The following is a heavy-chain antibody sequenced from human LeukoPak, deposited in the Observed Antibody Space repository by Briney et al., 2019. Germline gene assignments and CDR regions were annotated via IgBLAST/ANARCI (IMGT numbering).Heavy chain of an antibody. CDR3: ARVFSSGWTVDY. Sequence: GGSLRLSCAASGFTFSSYSMNWVRQAPGKGLEWVSSISSSSSYIYYADSVKGRFTISRDNAKNSLYLQMNNLRAEDTAVYYCARVFSSGWTVDYWGQGTLVTVSS. J-gene: IGHJ4*02. D-gene: IGHD6-19*01. V-gene: IGHV3-21*01. CDR1: GFTFSSYS. CDR2: ISSSSSYI.